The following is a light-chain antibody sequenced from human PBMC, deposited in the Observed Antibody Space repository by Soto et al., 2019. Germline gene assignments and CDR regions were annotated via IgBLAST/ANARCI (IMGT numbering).Light chain of an antibody. Sequence: EVVLTQSPVTLSLSPGERATLSCRASPSFRGLLAWYQQQPGQAPRLLIYDAYNRATGIPPRFSGSGSGTDFTLTISSLEPEDSAVYYCQQRHMWHITFGQGTRLEIK. J-gene: IGKJ5*01. CDR2: DAY. V-gene: IGKV3-11*01. CDR3: QQRHMWHIT. CDR1: PSFRGL.